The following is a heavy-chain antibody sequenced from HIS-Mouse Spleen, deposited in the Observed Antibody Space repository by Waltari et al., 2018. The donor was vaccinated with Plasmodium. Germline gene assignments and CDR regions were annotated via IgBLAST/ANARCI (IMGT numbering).Heavy chain of an antibody. V-gene: IGHV4-59*08. J-gene: IGHJ5*02. CDR3: ARHVVGATRGVWFDP. Sequence: QVQLQESGPGLVKPSETLSLTCTVSGGSISSYYWSWIRQPPGKGLEWIGYIYYSGSTNYNPSLKSRVTISVDTSKNQFSRKLSSVTAADTAVYYCARHVVGATRGVWFDPWGQGTLVTVSS. D-gene: IGHD2-15*01. CDR2: IYYSGST. CDR1: GGSISSYY.